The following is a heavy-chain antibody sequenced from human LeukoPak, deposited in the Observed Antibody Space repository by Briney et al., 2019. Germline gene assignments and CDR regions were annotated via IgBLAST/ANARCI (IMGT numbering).Heavy chain of an antibody. CDR1: GFTFSSYA. CDR2: ISGSGGST. D-gene: IGHD3-10*01. J-gene: IGHJ3*02. Sequence: PGGSLRLSCAASGFTFSSYAMSWVRQAPGKGLEWVSAISGSGGSTYYADSVKGRFTTSRDNSKNTLYLQMNSLRAEDTAVYYCAKVITMVRGVIIEDAFDIWGQGTMVTVSS. CDR3: AKVITMVRGVIIEDAFDI. V-gene: IGHV3-23*01.